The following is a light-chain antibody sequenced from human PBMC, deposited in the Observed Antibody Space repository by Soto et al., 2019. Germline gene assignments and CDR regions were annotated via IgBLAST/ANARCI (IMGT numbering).Light chain of an antibody. J-gene: IGKJ1*01. Sequence: DIVLTQSPAALSLSPGERATLSCRASQSVSSYLAWYQQKPGQAPRLLIYDASNRAPGIPARFSGSGSGTDFTLTISSLEPEDFAVYYCQQRSNWPRTFGQGTQVEIK. CDR1: QSVSSY. CDR2: DAS. V-gene: IGKV3-11*01. CDR3: QQRSNWPRT.